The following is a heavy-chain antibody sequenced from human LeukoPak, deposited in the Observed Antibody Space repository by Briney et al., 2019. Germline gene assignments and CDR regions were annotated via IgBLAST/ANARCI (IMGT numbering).Heavy chain of an antibody. CDR3: AKVQSDIVGAVFFSFDV. Sequence: GGSLRLSCAASGFTVSNNYMSWVRQAPGKGLESVSLIYSAGSTYYADSVKGRFTISRDNAENSLYLHMNSLRVEDTAVYYCAKVQSDIVGAVFFSFDVWGQGTMVSVSS. D-gene: IGHD1-26*01. J-gene: IGHJ3*01. V-gene: IGHV3-66*01. CDR2: IYSAGST. CDR1: GFTVSNNY.